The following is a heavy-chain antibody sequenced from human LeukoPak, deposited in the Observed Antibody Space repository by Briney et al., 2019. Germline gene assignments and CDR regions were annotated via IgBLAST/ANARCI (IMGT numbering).Heavy chain of an antibody. D-gene: IGHD3-10*01. J-gene: IGHJ6*02. CDR3: ATYGSGNYYYYGMDV. CDR2: ISTSGSAM. Sequence: GGSLRLSCAASGFTFSRYTMNWVRQAPGKGLEWVSHISTSGSAMYYADSVKGRFTISRDNSKNTLYLQMNSLRAEDTAVYYCATYGSGNYYYYGMDVWGQGTTVTVSS. V-gene: IGHV3-23*05. CDR1: GFTFSRYT.